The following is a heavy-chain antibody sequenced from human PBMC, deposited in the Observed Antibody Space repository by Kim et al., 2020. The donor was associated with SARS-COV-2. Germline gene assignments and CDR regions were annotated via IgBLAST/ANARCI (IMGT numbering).Heavy chain of an antibody. CDR3: SGGYGMEV. D-gene: IGHD3-10*01. J-gene: IGHJ6*02. Sequence: GGSLRLSCAASGFTFRSYALIWFRPAPGEGLEWVSAISGRCYSTYYADSVKGLFTISRDNSKNTQYLQMNSLRGETTSVYYSSGGYGMEVCAQRTRVPVS. CDR2: ISGRCYST. CDR1: GFTFRSYA. V-gene: IGHV3-23*01.